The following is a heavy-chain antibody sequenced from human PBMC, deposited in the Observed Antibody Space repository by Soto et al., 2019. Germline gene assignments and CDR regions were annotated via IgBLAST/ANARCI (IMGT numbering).Heavy chain of an antibody. D-gene: IGHD6-19*01. CDR1: GGSIDSSSYF. CDR3: ARHYSSGSRNWFDP. V-gene: IGHV4-39*01. CDR2: IYYSGST. J-gene: IGHJ5*02. Sequence: SETLSLTCSVSGGSIDSSSYFWGWVRQPPGKGLEWIGSIYYSGSTYYNPSLRSRVTISVDTSKNQFSLKLSSVTAADTAVFYRARHYSSGSRNWFDPWGQGTLVTVSS.